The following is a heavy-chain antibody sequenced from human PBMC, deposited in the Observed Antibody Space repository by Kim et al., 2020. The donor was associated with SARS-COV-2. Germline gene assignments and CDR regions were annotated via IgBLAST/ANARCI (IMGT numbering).Heavy chain of an antibody. D-gene: IGHD4-17*01. J-gene: IGHJ3*02. CDR1: GASINGY. CDR2: ISASGHT. Sequence: SETLSLTCTVSGASINGYWSWIRQPPGKRLEWIGYISASGHTSYNPFNPSLKSRVTISIDTSKNQFSLKLTSVTAADTALYYCVRLDYGDYDEAFDIWGQGTMVTVSS. V-gene: IGHV4-59*08. CDR3: VRLDYGDYDEAFDI.